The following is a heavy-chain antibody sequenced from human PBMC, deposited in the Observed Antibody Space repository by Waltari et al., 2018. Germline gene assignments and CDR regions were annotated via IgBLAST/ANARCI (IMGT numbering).Heavy chain of an antibody. J-gene: IGHJ4*01. CDR3: VRGSTGTIFDY. D-gene: IGHD1-7*01. CDR2: INWNGGRT. CDR1: GFTFHDYG. Sequence: EVQLVESGGGVVGPGGSLRLSCVVFGFTFHDYGMTWVRQVPGTGLEWVSGINWNGGRTRYTDSVKGRFTISRDNAKNSLYLQMNSLRAEDTALYYCVRGSTGTIFDYWGQGTLVTVSS. V-gene: IGHV3-20*04.